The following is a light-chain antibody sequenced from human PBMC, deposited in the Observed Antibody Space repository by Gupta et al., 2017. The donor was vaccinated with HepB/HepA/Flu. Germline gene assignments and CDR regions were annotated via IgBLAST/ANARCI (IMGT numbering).Light chain of an antibody. CDR3: SSYTTSSTLGL. CDR1: SSDVGGYNY. V-gene: IGLV2-14*01. CDR2: EFS. Sequence: QSALTQPASVSGSPGQSITISCTGTSSDVGGYNYVSWYQQHPGKAPKLMMYEFSNRPSGVSNRFSGSKSGNTASLTISGLQAEDEAYYYCSSYTTSSTLGLFGGGTKLTVL. J-gene: IGLJ2*01.